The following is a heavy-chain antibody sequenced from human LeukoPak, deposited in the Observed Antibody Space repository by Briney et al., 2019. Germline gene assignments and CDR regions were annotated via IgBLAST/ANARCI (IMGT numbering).Heavy chain of an antibody. Sequence: GRSLRLSCAASGFTFSSYGMHWVRQAPGKGLEWVAVISYDGSNKYYADSVKGRFTISRDNSKNTLYLQMNSLRAEDTAVYYCAAIAAAGDFDYWGQGTLVTVSS. CDR2: ISYDGSNK. J-gene: IGHJ4*02. CDR1: GFTFSSYG. CDR3: AAIAAAGDFDY. V-gene: IGHV3-30*03. D-gene: IGHD6-13*01.